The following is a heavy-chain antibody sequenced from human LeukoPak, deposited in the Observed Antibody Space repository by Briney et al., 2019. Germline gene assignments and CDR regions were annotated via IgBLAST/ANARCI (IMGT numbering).Heavy chain of an antibody. J-gene: IGHJ3*02. CDR2: IYHSGST. CDR1: GGSISSSNW. CDR3: ARQNCGGDCPHDAFDI. Sequence: PSETLSLTCAVSGGSISSSNWWSWVRQPPGKGLEWTGEIYHSGSTNYNPSLKSRVTISVDKSKNQFSLKLSSVTAADTAVYYCARQNCGGDCPHDAFDIWGQGTMVTVSS. V-gene: IGHV4-4*02. D-gene: IGHD2-21*02.